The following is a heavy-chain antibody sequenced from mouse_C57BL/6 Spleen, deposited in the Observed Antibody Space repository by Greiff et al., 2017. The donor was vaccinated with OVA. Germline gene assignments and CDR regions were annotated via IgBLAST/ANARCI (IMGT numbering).Heavy chain of an antibody. CDR3: ALLLLRSLDY. J-gene: IGHJ2*01. CDR1: GYSFTGYY. Sequence: VQLKESGPELVKPGASVKISCKASGYSFTGYYMHWVKQSSEKSLEWIGEINPSTGGTSYNQKFKGKATLTVDKSSSTAYMQLKSLTSEDSAVYYCALLLLRSLDYWGQGTTLTVSS. V-gene: IGHV1-43*01. CDR2: INPSTGGT. D-gene: IGHD1-1*01.